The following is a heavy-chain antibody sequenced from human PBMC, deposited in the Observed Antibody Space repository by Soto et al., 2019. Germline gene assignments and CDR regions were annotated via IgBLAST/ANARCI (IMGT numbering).Heavy chain of an antibody. CDR2: IYYSGST. CDR3: ARHRIVVVPAAPFDY. V-gene: IGHV4-39*01. D-gene: IGHD2-2*01. Sequence: QLQLQESGPGLVKPSETLSLTCTVSGGSISSSSYYWGWIRQPPGKGLEWIGSIYYSGSTYYNPSLRSRVTISVDTSKNQFSLKLSSGTAADTAVYYCARHRIVVVPAAPFDYWGQGTLVTVSS. J-gene: IGHJ4*02. CDR1: GGSISSSSYY.